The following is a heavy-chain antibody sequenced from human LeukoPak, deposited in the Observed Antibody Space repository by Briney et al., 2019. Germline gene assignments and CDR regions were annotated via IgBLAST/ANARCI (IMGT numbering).Heavy chain of an antibody. D-gene: IGHD3-3*01. V-gene: IGHV3-30*02. CDR1: GFTFSSYG. CDR3: AKVHYDFWSGYVDY. J-gene: IGHJ4*02. CDR2: IRYDGSNK. Sequence: PVGSLRLSCAASGFTFSSYGRHWVRQAPGKGLEWMAFIRYDGSNKYYADSVKGRSTISRDNSKNTLYLQMNSLRAEDTAVYYCAKVHYDFWSGYVDYWGQGTLVTVSS.